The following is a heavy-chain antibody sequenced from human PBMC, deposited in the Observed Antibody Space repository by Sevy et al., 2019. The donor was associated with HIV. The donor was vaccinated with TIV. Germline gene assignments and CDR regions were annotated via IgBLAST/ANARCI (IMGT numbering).Heavy chain of an antibody. CDR3: ATGVSMVRGVISTPYNWFDP. Sequence: ASVKVSCKASGYTFTGYYMHWVRQAPGQGLEWMGWINPNSGDTNYAQKFQGRVTMTRDTSISTAYMELSRLRSDDTAVYYCATGVSMVRGVISTPYNWFDPWGQGTLVTVSS. CDR1: GYTFTGYY. D-gene: IGHD3-10*01. V-gene: IGHV1-2*02. CDR2: INPNSGDT. J-gene: IGHJ5*02.